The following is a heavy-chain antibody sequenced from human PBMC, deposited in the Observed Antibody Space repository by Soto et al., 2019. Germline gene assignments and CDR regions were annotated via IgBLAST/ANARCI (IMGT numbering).Heavy chain of an antibody. Sequence: GGSLRLSCAASGFTFSTYAMTWVRQAPGKGLEWVSTISVSGARTYYADSAKGRFTISRDNSKNTLYLQMNSLRAEDTAVYYCAKAGAEDYYESSGYFDQWGQGTLVTVSS. V-gene: IGHV3-23*01. CDR2: ISVSGART. CDR3: AKAGAEDYYESSGYFDQ. CDR1: GFTFSTYA. D-gene: IGHD3-22*01. J-gene: IGHJ4*02.